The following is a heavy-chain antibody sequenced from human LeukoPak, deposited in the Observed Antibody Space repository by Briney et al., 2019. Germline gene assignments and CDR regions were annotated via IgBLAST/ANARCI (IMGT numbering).Heavy chain of an antibody. CDR1: GFTVSSNY. J-gene: IGHJ4*02. V-gene: IGHV3-53*01. Sequence: GGSLRLFCAASGFTVSSNYMSWVRQAPGKGLEWVSVIYSGGSTYYADSVKGRFTISRDNSKNTLYLQMNSLRAEDTAVYYCARDYYDSSGYYHFDYWGQGTLVTVSS. D-gene: IGHD3-22*01. CDR2: IYSGGST. CDR3: ARDYYDSSGYYHFDY.